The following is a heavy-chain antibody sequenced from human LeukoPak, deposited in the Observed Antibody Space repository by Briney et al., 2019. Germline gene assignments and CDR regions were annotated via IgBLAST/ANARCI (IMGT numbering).Heavy chain of an antibody. D-gene: IGHD3-22*01. CDR2: IQHSGGT. Sequence: PSETLSLTCTVSGVSISSGGYYWSWIRQPPGKGLEWIGHIQHSGGTYYSPSLRSRVTMSLDRSKNQFSLNLSSATAADTAVYYCARAVDSSAFSSLQHWGQGTLVTVSS. CDR3: ARAVDSSAFSSLQH. CDR1: GVSISSGGYY. J-gene: IGHJ1*01. V-gene: IGHV4-30-2*01.